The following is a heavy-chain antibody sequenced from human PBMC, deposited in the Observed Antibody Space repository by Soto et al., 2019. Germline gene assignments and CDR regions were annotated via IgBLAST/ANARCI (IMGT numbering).Heavy chain of an antibody. V-gene: IGHV1-8*01. Sequence: ASVKVSGKASGYTFTSYDINWVRQATGQGLEWMGWMNPNSGNTGYAQKFQGRVTMTRNTSISTAYMELSSLRSEDTAVYYCARGGIVVVPAAISHGMDVWGQGTTVTVSS. CDR2: MNPNSGNT. D-gene: IGHD2-2*02. J-gene: IGHJ6*02. CDR1: GYTFTSYD. CDR3: ARGGIVVVPAAISHGMDV.